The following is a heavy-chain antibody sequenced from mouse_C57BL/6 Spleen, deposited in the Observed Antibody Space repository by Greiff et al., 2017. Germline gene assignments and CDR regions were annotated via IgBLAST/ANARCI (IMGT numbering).Heavy chain of an antibody. CDR1: GYSITSGYY. D-gene: IGHD1-1*01. Sequence: EVKLMESGPGLVNPSQSLSLTCSVPGYSITSGYYWNWLRPFPGNNLEWMGYISYDGSNIYIPSLKNRISITRDTSKHQFFLKLNSVTTEDTATYYCARYGSSFAYWGQGTLVTVSA. CDR3: ARYGSSFAY. CDR2: ISYDGSN. J-gene: IGHJ3*01. V-gene: IGHV3-6*01.